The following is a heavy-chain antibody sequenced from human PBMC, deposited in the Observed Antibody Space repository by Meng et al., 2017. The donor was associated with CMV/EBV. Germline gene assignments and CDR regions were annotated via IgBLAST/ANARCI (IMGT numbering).Heavy chain of an antibody. Sequence: DYYMSWIRQAPGKGLEWVGYIYYSGSTYYNPSLKSRVTISVDTSKNQFSLKLSSVTAADTAVYYCARGGDFWSGYYIDYWGQGTLVTVSS. J-gene: IGHJ4*02. CDR3: ARGGDFWSGYYIDY. CDR1: DYY. D-gene: IGHD3-3*01. CDR2: IYYSGST. V-gene: IGHV4-30-4*08.